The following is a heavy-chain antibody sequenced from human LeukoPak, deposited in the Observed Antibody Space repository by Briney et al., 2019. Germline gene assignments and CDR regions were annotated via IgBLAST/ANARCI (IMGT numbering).Heavy chain of an antibody. CDR1: GGSVSSDNW. CDR3: AKAGVWLPAV. D-gene: IGHD3-9*01. Sequence: PSETLSLTCAVSGGSVSSDNWWSWVRQPPGKGLEWIGEIHHSGNTNYSPSLKSRVTISSDKSRNQFSLELNSVTAADTAVYYCAKAGVWLPAVWGQGTLVTVSS. CDR2: IHHSGNT. J-gene: IGHJ4*02. V-gene: IGHV4-4*02.